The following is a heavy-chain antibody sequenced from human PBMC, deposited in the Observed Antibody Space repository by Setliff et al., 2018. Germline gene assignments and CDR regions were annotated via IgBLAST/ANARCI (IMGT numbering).Heavy chain of an antibody. CDR3: AKGGGRYHSDS. CDR1: GASISTTYYY. J-gene: IGHJ4*02. D-gene: IGHD1-1*01. CDR2: IYQNGIT. Sequence: SETLSLTCSVSGASISTTYYYWDWIRQSPEKGLEWIGTIYQNGITYYNPSVKSRVTISVDKSKNQFSLSLRSVTAADTAVYYCAKGGGRYHSDSWGQGILVTVSS. V-gene: IGHV4-39*07.